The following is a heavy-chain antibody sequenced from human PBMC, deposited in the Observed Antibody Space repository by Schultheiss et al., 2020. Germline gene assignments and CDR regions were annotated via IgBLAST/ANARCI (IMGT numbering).Heavy chain of an antibody. CDR2: ISTSSSTM. V-gene: IGHV3-48*01. Sequence: GGSLRLSCTASGFIFSNYYFNWVRQAPGKGLEWLSYISTSSSTMYYADSVKGRFTISRDNSKNTLYLQMNSLRAEDTAVYYCARAASYYYGSGSYYLHSFYYYYYGMDVWGQGTTVTVSS. D-gene: IGHD3-10*01. J-gene: IGHJ6*02. CDR3: ARAASYYYGSGSYYLHSFYYYYYGMDV. CDR1: GFIFSNYY.